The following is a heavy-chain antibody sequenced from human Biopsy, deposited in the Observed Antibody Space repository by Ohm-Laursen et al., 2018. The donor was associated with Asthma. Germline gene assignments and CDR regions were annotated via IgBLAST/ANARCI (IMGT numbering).Heavy chain of an antibody. V-gene: IGHV1-18*01. CDR3: ARAVDYSHYYGIDV. J-gene: IGHJ6*02. CDR1: GYTFNSAG. Sequence: ASVTVSCKPSGYTFNSAGITWARQAPGQGLEWMGWISVYNGNTKVAQKLQDRVTMITDISTSTASMELRSLRSDDTAVYFCARAVDYSHYYGIDVWGQGTTVTVS. CDR2: ISVYNGNT. D-gene: IGHD3-10*01.